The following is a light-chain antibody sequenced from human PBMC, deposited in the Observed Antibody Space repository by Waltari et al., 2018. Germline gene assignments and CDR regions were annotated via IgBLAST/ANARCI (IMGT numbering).Light chain of an antibody. CDR3: CAYAGSGWM. CDR1: NSDIGSYNI. J-gene: IGLJ3*02. Sequence: QSALPQPASVSGSPGQSITISCSGTNSDIGSYNIFSWYQQHPGKAPQLIIYEVSKRPSGVSNRFSGSRSDNTASLTISGLQSEDEADYYCCAYAGSGWMFGGGAKLTVL. CDR2: EVS. V-gene: IGLV2-23*02.